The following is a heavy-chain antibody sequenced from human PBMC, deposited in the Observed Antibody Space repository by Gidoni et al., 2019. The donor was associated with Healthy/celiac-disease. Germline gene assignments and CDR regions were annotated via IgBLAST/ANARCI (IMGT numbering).Heavy chain of an antibody. CDR3: ARALRDSSGYYYRY. V-gene: IGHV3-53*01. D-gene: IGHD3-22*01. Sequence: EVQLVESGGGWIQPGGSLRLSCTASGYTVSSNYMSWVRQAPGKGLEWVSVIYSGGSTYYADSVKGRFTISRDNSKNTLYLQMNSLRAEDTAVYYCARALRDSSGYYYRYWGQGTLVTVSS. CDR1: GYTVSSNY. CDR2: IYSGGST. J-gene: IGHJ4*02.